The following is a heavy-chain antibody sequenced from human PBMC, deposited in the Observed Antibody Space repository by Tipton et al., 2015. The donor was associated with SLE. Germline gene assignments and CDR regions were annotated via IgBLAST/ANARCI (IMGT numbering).Heavy chain of an antibody. CDR3: ARDRGYSDAFDI. Sequence: TLSLTCTVSGGSISSYYWSWIRQPPGKGLEWIGYIYYSGSTNYSPSLKSRVTISVDTSKNQFSLKLSSVTAADTAVYYCARDRGYSDAFDIWGQGTMVTVSS. CDR1: GGSISSYY. D-gene: IGHD2-15*01. CDR2: IYYSGST. J-gene: IGHJ3*02. V-gene: IGHV4-59*01.